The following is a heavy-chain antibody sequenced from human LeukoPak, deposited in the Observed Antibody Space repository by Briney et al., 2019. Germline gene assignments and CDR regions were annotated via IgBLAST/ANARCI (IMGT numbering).Heavy chain of an antibody. V-gene: IGHV1-18*01. D-gene: IGHD4-17*01. CDR1: GYTFTSYG. CDR2: ISAYNGNT. Sequence: ASVKVSFMASGYTFTSYGISWVRQAPGQGLEGMGWISAYNGNTNYAQKLQGRVTMTTDTSTSTAYMELRSLRSDDTAVYYCARDMTTVTAYYFDYWGQGTLVTVSS. CDR3: ARDMTTVTAYYFDY. J-gene: IGHJ4*02.